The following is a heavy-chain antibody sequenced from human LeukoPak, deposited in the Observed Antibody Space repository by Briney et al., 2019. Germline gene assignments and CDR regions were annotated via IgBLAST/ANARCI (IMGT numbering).Heavy chain of an antibody. D-gene: IGHD3-9*01. CDR2: INHSGST. CDR1: GGSFSGYY. V-gene: IGHV4-34*01. J-gene: IGHJ4*02. Sequence: PSETLSLTCAVYGGSFSGYYWSWIRQPPGKGLEWIGEINHSGSTNYNPSLKSRVTISVDTSKNQFSLKLSSVTAADTAVYYCARGLLTGYYKGALDYWGQGTLVTVSS. CDR3: ARGLLTGYYKGALDY.